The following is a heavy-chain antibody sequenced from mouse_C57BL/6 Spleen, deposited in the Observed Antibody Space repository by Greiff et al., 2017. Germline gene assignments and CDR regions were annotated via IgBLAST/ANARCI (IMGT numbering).Heavy chain of an antibody. V-gene: IGHV14-4*01. CDR2: IDPENGDT. CDR1: GFNIKDDY. J-gene: IGHJ3*01. CDR3: TTGDYGGAY. Sequence: VQLKESGAELVRPGASVKLSCTASGFNIKDDYMHWVKQRPEQGLEWIGWIDPENGDTEYASKFQGKATITADTSSNTAYLQLSSLTSADTAVYYCTTGDYGGAYWGQGTLVTVSA. D-gene: IGHD2-4*01.